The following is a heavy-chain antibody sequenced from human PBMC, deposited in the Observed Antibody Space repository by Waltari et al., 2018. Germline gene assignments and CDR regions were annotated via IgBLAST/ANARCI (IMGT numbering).Heavy chain of an antibody. CDR3: TTGGWFNWDRYYFDY. D-gene: IGHD1-1*01. Sequence: EVHLEESGGALVKPGGSLRLSCAASGFTFSYAWMGWARQAPGKGLEWVGHVKSESDAGTTNYAAPVKGRFTISRDDSKNKLYLQMSSLKTEDTAVYYCTTGGWFNWDRYYFDYWGRGTLVTVSS. V-gene: IGHV3-15*02. CDR1: GFTFSYAW. CDR2: VKSESDAGTT. J-gene: IGHJ4*02.